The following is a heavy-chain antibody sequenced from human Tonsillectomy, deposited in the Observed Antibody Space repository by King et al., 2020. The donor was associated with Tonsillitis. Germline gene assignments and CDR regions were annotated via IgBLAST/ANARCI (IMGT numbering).Heavy chain of an antibody. Sequence: VQLQESGPGLVKPSETLSLTCTVSGGSVSSGSYYWSWIRRPPGKGLEWIGFVYYNGRTDDNPSLKSRVTISLDTSKNHFSLRLTSVTAADTAVYYCARGYGSGSYYDGNYFDYWGQGTLVTVSS. CDR1: GGSVSSGSYY. D-gene: IGHD3-10*01. V-gene: IGHV4-61*03. J-gene: IGHJ4*02. CDR2: VYYNGRT. CDR3: ARGYGSGSYYDGNYFDY.